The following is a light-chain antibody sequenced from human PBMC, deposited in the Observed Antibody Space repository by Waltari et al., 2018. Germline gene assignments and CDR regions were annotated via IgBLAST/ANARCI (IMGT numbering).Light chain of an antibody. Sequence: ETVMTQSPAILSVSPGERATLSCRASQSVSSNLAWYQQKPGQAPRLLIYGASTRATGIPARFSGSGSGTEFTLTISSLQSEDFAVYYCQQYNNWPPPFTFGPGTKVDIK. CDR2: GAS. J-gene: IGKJ3*01. V-gene: IGKV3-15*01. CDR1: QSVSSN. CDR3: QQYNNWPPPFT.